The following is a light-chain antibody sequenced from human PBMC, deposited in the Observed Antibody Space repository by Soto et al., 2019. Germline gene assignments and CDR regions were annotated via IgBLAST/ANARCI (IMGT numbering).Light chain of an antibody. CDR3: QQSYSSPPT. V-gene: IGKV1-39*01. CDR1: QSISNH. CDR2: AAS. J-gene: IGKJ1*01. Sequence: DIQVTQYPSSLSASVEDRVIITCRASQSISNHLKWYQQKPGKAPKLLIFAASSLQSGVPSRFSGSRSGPDFTLTISSLQPEDFATYYRQQSYSSPPTFGQGTKVDIK.